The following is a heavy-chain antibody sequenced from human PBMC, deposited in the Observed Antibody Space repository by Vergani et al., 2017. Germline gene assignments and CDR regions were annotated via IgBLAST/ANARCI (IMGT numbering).Heavy chain of an antibody. V-gene: IGHV3-21*01. Sequence: EVKLVESGGGPVKPGGSQRLACTASGFKFDTYSIKWVRQAPGKGLEWVSAISRYSSYIEYADSVKGRFTISRDNAKNSVYLHLSSVRAEDTAIYYCTRQYYDSSGYIYRFDYWVQGTLVTVSS. CDR1: GFKFDTYS. J-gene: IGHJ4*02. CDR2: ISRYSSYI. CDR3: TRQYYDSSGYIYRFDY. D-gene: IGHD3-16*01.